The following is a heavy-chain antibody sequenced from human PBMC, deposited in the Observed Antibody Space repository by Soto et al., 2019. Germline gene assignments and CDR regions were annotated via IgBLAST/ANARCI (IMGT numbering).Heavy chain of an antibody. V-gene: IGHV1-69*13. CDR2: IIPIFGTA. CDR1: GGTFSSYA. D-gene: IGHD3-3*01. Sequence: SVKVSCKASGGTFSSYAISWVRQAPGQGLEWMGGIIPIFGTANYAQKFQGRVTITADESTSTAYMELSSLRSEDTAVYYCARDLFETTIFGVVIENNWFDPWGQGTLVTVSS. CDR3: ARDLFETTIFGVVIENNWFDP. J-gene: IGHJ5*02.